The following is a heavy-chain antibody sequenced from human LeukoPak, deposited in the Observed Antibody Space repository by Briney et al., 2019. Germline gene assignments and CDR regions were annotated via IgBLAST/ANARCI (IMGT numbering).Heavy chain of an antibody. J-gene: IGHJ6*02. Sequence: GGSLRLSCAASGFTFSSYGMHWVRQAPGKGLEWVAVISYDGSNKYYADSLKGRFTISRDNSKNTLYLQMNSLRAEDTAVYYCAKAELLWFGELPYYYYGMDVWGQGTTVTVSS. CDR3: AKAELLWFGELPYYYYGMDV. CDR2: ISYDGSNK. CDR1: GFTFSSYG. V-gene: IGHV3-30*18. D-gene: IGHD3-10*01.